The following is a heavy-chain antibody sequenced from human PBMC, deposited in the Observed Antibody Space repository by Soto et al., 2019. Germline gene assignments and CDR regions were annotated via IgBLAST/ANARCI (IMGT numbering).Heavy chain of an antibody. CDR3: AKQDGYFDY. CDR2: ITGNGDTT. J-gene: IGHJ4*02. Sequence: EVQVLQSGGGLVPPGGSLRLSCAGSGFTFINTGMSWVRQAPGQGLEWVSAITGNGDTTYYADSVKGRFTISRDNSKSTLYLQMNSLRAEDTAVYYCAKQDGYFDYWGQGTLVTVSS. CDR1: GFTFINTG. V-gene: IGHV3-23*01.